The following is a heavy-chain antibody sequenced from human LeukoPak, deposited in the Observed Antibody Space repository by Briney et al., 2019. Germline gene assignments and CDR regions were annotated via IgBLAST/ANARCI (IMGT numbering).Heavy chain of an antibody. Sequence: GGSLRLSCAASGFTFSTYGMHWVRQAPGKGLEWVALITYDGYYKYYSDSVKGRFTISSDTAKNTLSLQMNSLRAEDTAVYYCARDLSPVVRASPMGYWGQGTLVTVSS. V-gene: IGHV3-30*03. CDR3: ARDLSPVVRASPMGY. CDR1: GFTFSTYG. J-gene: IGHJ4*02. D-gene: IGHD3-10*01. CDR2: ITYDGYYK.